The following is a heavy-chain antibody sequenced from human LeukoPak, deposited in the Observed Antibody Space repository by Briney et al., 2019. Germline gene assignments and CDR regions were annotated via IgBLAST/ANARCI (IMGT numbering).Heavy chain of an antibody. D-gene: IGHD6-19*01. J-gene: IGHJ6*03. CDR3: ASVSSSGWDYYYYYYMDV. CDR2: IKQDGSEK. Sequence: GGSLRLSCAASGFIFTSYWMSCVRQSPGKGGEGVANIKQDGSEKYYVDSVKGRFTISRDNAKNSLYLQMNSLRADDTAVYYCASVSSSGWDYYYYYYMDVWGKGTTVTVSS. V-gene: IGHV3-7*01. CDR1: GFIFTSYW.